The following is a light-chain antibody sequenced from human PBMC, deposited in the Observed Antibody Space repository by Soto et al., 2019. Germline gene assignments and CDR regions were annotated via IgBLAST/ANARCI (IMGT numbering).Light chain of an antibody. Sequence: EIVMTQSPATLSLSPGERATLSCRASESVSTNLAWYQQKAGQAPRLLIYGASTRATGIPARFSGSGSGTEFTLTISSLPSEDFAVYYCQQTLSVPRTFGLGTKVEIK. CDR1: ESVSTN. CDR2: GAS. V-gene: IGKV3-15*01. J-gene: IGKJ1*01. CDR3: QQTLSVPRT.